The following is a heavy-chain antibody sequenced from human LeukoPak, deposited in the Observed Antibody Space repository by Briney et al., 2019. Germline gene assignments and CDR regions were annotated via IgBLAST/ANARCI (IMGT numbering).Heavy chain of an antibody. CDR2: FHPENGET. D-gene: IGHD4/OR15-4a*01. CDR3: ATPRIANYYPPRY. J-gene: IGHJ4*02. Sequence: ALVKVSCKVSGYTFTKLSMHWVQQAPGKGLEWMGGFHPENGETIYAQKFQGRVTMTEDTSTDTAYMELSSLTSEDTAVYYCATPRIANYYPPRYWGQGTLVTVSS. V-gene: IGHV1-24*01. CDR1: GYTFTKLS.